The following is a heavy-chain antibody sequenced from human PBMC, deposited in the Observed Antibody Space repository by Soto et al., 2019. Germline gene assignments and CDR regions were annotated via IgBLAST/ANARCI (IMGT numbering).Heavy chain of an antibody. CDR2: IYWDDDK. CDR1: GFSLSTSGVG. V-gene: IGHV2-5*02. D-gene: IGHD2-15*01. Sequence: QITLKESGPTLVKPTQTLTLTCTFSGFSLSTSGVGVGWIRQPPGKALEWLALIYWDDDKRYSPSLTSRLTITKDPSKTQVVLTMTNMDPLDTATHYCAHVLVVVANYGMDVWGQGTTVTVSS. CDR3: AHVLVVVANYGMDV. J-gene: IGHJ6*02.